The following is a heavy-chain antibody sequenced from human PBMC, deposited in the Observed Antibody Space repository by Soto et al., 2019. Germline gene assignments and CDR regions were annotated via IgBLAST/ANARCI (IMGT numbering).Heavy chain of an antibody. CDR2: ISAYNGNT. Sequence: GASVKVSCKASGYTFTSYGISWVRQAPGQGLEWMGWISAYNGNTNYAQKLQGRVTMTTDTSTSTAYMELRSLRSDDTAVYYCARDPNLGNYGDYNDAFDIWGQGTMVTVSS. CDR3: ARDPNLGNYGDYNDAFDI. V-gene: IGHV1-18*01. J-gene: IGHJ3*02. CDR1: GYTFTSYG. D-gene: IGHD4-17*01.